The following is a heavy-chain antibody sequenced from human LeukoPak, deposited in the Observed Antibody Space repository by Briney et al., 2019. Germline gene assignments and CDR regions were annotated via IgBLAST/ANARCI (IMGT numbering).Heavy chain of an antibody. CDR2: ISGSGGST. D-gene: IGHD3-22*01. J-gene: IGHJ4*02. CDR3: AKVTYYYDSSGYYYGDY. CDR1: GFTFTPFA. V-gene: IGHV3-23*01. Sequence: GGSLRLSCAASGFTFTPFAMIWVRQAPGKGLEWVSAISGSGGSTYYADSVKGRFTISRDNSKNTLYPQMNSLRAEDTAVYYCAKVTYYYDSSGYYYGDYWGQGTLVTVSS.